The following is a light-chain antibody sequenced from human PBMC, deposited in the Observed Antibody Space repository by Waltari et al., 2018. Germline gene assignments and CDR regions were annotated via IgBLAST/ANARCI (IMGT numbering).Light chain of an antibody. J-gene: IGKJ1*01. V-gene: IGKV3-15*01. Sequence: EIVMTQSPATLSVSPGERATLSCRASQSVSSNLAWYQQKPGQAPRLLIYGASTRPTGIPARFSVSGSGTEFTLTISSLQSEDFAVYYCQQYNNWPPWTFGQGTKVEIK. CDR3: QQYNNWPPWT. CDR1: QSVSSN. CDR2: GAS.